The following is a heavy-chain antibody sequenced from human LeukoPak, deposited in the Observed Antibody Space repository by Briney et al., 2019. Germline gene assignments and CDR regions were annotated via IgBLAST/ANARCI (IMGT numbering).Heavy chain of an antibody. J-gene: IGHJ6*02. V-gene: IGHV4-34*01. CDR3: ARGSRSGWSYYYYYGMDV. CDR1: GGSFSGYY. Sequence: PSETLSLTCAVYGGSFSGYYWSWIRQPPGKGLEWIGEINHSGSTNYNPSLKSRVTISVDTSKNQFSLKLSSVTAADTAVYYCARGSRSGWSYYYYYGMDVWGQGTTVTVSS. CDR2: INHSGST. D-gene: IGHD6-19*01.